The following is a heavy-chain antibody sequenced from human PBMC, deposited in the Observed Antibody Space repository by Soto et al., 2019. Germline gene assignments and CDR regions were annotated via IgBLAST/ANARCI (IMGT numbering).Heavy chain of an antibody. D-gene: IGHD2-2*01. CDR2: IKQDGSEK. J-gene: IGHJ4*02. V-gene: IGHV3-7*03. CDR1: GFTFSSYW. Sequence: PGGSLRLSCAASGFTFSSYWMSWVRQAPGKGLEWVARIKQDGSEKYYVDSVKGRFTISRDNAKNSLYLQMNSLRAEDTAVYYCARDYVYCSSTSGYGYYFDYWGQGTLVTVSS. CDR3: ARDYVYCSSTSGYGYYFDY.